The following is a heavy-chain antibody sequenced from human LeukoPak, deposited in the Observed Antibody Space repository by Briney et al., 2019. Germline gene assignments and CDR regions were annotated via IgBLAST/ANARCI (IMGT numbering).Heavy chain of an antibody. CDR2: IYYSGIT. CDR3: ARGRIQLRGTEALVI. D-gene: IGHD5-18*01. CDR1: GGSISTYY. J-gene: IGHJ3*02. V-gene: IGHV4-59*01. Sequence: PSETLSLTCTVSGGSISTYYWSWIRQPPGKGLEWIGYIYYSGITNYNPSLESRVTISVDTSKKQFSLKLSSVTAADTAVYYCARGRIQLRGTEALVIWGQGTMVTVSS.